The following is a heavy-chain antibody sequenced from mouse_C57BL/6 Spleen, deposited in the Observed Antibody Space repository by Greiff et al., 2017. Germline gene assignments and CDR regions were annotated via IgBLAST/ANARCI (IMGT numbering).Heavy chain of an antibody. CDR1: GYTFTEYC. CDR3: AGHEDRVYFDYDWFAY. CDR2: IYPGSGSI. J-gene: IGHJ3*01. V-gene: IGHV1-62-2*01. D-gene: IGHD2-4*01. Sequence: QVQLQQSGAELVKPGASVKLSCKASGYTFTEYCIHWVKQRPGQGLEWIGWIYPGSGSIKYNEKFKDKATLTVDKSSSTVYIDLSRLTSEDSAVYLGAGHEDRVYFDYDWFAYWGQGTLVTVSA.